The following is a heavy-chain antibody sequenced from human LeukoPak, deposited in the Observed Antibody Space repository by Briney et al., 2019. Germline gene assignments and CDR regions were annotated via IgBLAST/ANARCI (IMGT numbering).Heavy chain of an antibody. D-gene: IGHD5-12*01. CDR3: ATEAKYSGYVGAFDY. J-gene: IGHJ4*02. Sequence: GESLKISCKGSGYSFTSYGIGWVRQMPGKGLEWMGIIYPGDSDTRYSPSFQGQVTISADKSISTAYLQWSSLKASDTAMYYCATEAKYSGYVGAFDYWGQGTLVTVSS. CDR1: GYSFTSYG. CDR2: IYPGDSDT. V-gene: IGHV5-51*01.